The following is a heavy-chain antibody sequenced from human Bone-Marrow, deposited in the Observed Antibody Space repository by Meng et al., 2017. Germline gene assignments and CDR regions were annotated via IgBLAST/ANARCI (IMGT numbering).Heavy chain of an antibody. CDR2: INHSGST. CDR1: GGSFSDYY. J-gene: IGHJ4*02. D-gene: IGHD4-11*01. V-gene: IGHV4-34*01. CDR3: ARGPTTMAHDFDY. Sequence: QRQLKPWGAGCLKPSAPPALTCFVSGGSFSDYYWSWIRQPPGKGLEWIGEINHSGSTNYNPSLESRATISVDTSQNNLSLKLSSVTAADSAVYYCARGPTTMAHDFDYWGQGTLVTVSS.